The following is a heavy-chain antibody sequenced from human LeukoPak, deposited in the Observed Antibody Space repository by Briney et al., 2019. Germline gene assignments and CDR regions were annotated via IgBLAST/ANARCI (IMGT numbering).Heavy chain of an antibody. CDR2: INPNSGGT. CDR3: AREYSSSPGTTYDY. Sequence: ASVKVSCKASGYTFTGYYMHWVRQAPGQGLEWMGWINPNSGGTNYAQKFQGRVTMTRDTSISTAYMELSRLRSDDTAVYYCAREYSSSPGTTYDYWGQGTLVTVSS. CDR1: GYTFTGYY. J-gene: IGHJ4*02. V-gene: IGHV1-2*02. D-gene: IGHD6-6*01.